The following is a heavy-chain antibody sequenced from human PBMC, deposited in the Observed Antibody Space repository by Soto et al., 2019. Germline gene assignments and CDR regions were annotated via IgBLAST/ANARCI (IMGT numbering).Heavy chain of an antibody. CDR2: ISSSGSTI. J-gene: IGHJ6*02. CDR3: ARVQGYDFWSRTYYYGMDV. CDR1: GFTLSDYY. V-gene: IGHV3-11*01. Sequence: PGRCSRRFWAASGFTLSDYYMRWIRQAPGKGLEWVSYISSSGSTIYYADSVKGRFTISRDNAKNSLYLQMDSLRAEDTAVYYCARVQGYDFWSRTYYYGMDVCRQRPSVTAS. D-gene: IGHD3-3*01.